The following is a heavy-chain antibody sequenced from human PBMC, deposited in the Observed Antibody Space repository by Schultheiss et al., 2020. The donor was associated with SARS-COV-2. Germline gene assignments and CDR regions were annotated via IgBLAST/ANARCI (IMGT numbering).Heavy chain of an antibody. Sequence: GGSLRLSCAASGFTFSSYWMYWVRQPPGKGLVWLSRINSDGSSTMYADSVMGLFTISRDNAENTLYLQMNSLRAEDTAVYYCTTRWSGSGSYSHWGQGTLVTVSS. CDR3: TTRWSGSGSYSH. CDR2: INSDGSST. D-gene: IGHD3-10*01. CDR1: GFTFSSYW. J-gene: IGHJ4*02. V-gene: IGHV3-74*03.